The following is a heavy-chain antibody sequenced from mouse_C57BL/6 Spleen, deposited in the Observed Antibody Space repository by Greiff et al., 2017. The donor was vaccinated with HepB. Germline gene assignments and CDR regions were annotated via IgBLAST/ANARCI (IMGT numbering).Heavy chain of an antibody. CDR3: ARIYYYGSSGYFDY. V-gene: IGHV5-17*01. CDR2: ISSGSSTI. Sequence: EVQGVESGGGLVKPGGSLKLSCAASGFTFSDYGMHWVRQAPEKGLEWVAYISSGSSTIYYADTVKGRFTISRDNAKNTLFLQMTSLRSEDTAMYYCARIYYYGSSGYFDYWGQGTTLTVSS. D-gene: IGHD1-1*01. CDR1: GFTFSDYG. J-gene: IGHJ2*01.